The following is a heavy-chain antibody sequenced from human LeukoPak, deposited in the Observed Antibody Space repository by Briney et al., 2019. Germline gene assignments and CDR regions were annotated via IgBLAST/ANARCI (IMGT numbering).Heavy chain of an antibody. V-gene: IGHV3-64*01. D-gene: IGHD3-22*01. Sequence: PGGSLRLSCAASGFTFSHCAMHWVRQAPGKGLEYVSGISTNGGSTYYANSVKGRFTISRDNSKNTLYLQMGSLRGEDMAVYYCARGRYYDTSGYQDYWGQGTLVTVSS. CDR1: GFTFSHCA. CDR3: ARGRYYDTSGYQDY. J-gene: IGHJ4*02. CDR2: ISTNGGST.